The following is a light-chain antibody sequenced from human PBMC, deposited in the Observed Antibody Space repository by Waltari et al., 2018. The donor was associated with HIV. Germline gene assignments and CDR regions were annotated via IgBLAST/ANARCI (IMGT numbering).Light chain of an antibody. CDR1: QNVDDK. CDR3: QQYHHWPPLT. J-gene: IGKJ4*01. V-gene: IGKV3D-15*01. Sequence: TQSPATISVSPGGEVTVSCRASQNVDDKLAWYQQKPGQSPRLLIYQSSVRAAGVPTRFGGAGSATNFTLTITSLQSEDFALYFCQQYHHWPPLTFGGGSRVELK. CDR2: QSS.